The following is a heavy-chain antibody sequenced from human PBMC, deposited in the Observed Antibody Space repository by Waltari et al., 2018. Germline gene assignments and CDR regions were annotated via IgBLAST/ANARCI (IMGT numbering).Heavy chain of an antibody. Sequence: QVHLQESGQGLVEPSGTLSLTCGVSGVSLIGTNYWSWVRQPPGKGLEWIGEIFHNVNTNYNSSLKSRVTISMDTSKNQFALTLISVTAADTAVYYCVRNQWKVSLFDFWGQGAKVSVSS. CDR2: IFHNVNT. CDR1: GVSLIGTNY. V-gene: IGHV4-4*02. D-gene: IGHD1-1*01. CDR3: VRNQWKVSLFDF. J-gene: IGHJ4*02.